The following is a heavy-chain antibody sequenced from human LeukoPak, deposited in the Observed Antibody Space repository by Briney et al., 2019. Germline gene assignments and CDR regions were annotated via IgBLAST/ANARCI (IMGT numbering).Heavy chain of an antibody. Sequence: PSETLSLTCTVSGGSISSSSYYWGWIRQPPGKGLEWIGSIYYSGSTYYNPSLKSRVTISVDTSKNQFSLKLSSVTAADTAVYYCARDEPDFWSGSRATRYTNWFDPWGQGTLVTVSS. CDR2: IYYSGST. J-gene: IGHJ5*02. V-gene: IGHV4-39*07. CDR1: GGSISSSSYY. CDR3: ARDEPDFWSGSRATRYTNWFDP. D-gene: IGHD3-3*01.